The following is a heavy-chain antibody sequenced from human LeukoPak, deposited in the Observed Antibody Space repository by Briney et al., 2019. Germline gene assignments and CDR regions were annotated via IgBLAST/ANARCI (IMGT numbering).Heavy chain of an antibody. CDR3: ARKYNWNYNWFDP. CDR2: INHSGST. D-gene: IGHD1-7*01. J-gene: IGHJ5*02. Sequence: SETLSLTCAVYGGSFSGYYSSWIRQPPGKGLEWIGEINHSGSTNYNPSLKSRVTISVDTSKNQFSLKLSSVTAADTAVYYCARKYNWNYNWFDPWGQGTLVTVSS. CDR1: GGSFSGYY. V-gene: IGHV4-34*01.